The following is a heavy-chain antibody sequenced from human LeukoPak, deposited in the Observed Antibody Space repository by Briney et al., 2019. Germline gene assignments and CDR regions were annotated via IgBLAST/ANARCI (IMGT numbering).Heavy chain of an antibody. J-gene: IGHJ4*02. D-gene: IGHD5-24*01. CDR3: AKDALRDGYFDY. Sequence: GGSLRLSCAASGFTYSSYGMHWVRQAPGKGLEWVAFIRYDGSNKYYADSVKGRFTISRDNSKNTLYLQMNSLRAEDTAVYYCAKDALRDGYFDYWGQGTLVTVSS. CDR2: IRYDGSNK. V-gene: IGHV3-30*02. CDR1: GFTYSSYG.